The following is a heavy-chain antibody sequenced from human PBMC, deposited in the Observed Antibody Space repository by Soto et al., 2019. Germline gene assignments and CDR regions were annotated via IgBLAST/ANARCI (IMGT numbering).Heavy chain of an antibody. CDR2: INPSGGST. CDR1: GYTFTSYY. Sequence: ASVKVSCKASGYTFTSYYMHWVRQAPGQGLEWMGIINPSGGSTSYAQKFQGRVTITADESTSTAYMELSSLRSEDTAVYYCASRQDGYNDAFDIWGQGTMVTVSS. J-gene: IGHJ3*02. D-gene: IGHD5-12*01. CDR3: ASRQDGYNDAFDI. V-gene: IGHV1-46*01.